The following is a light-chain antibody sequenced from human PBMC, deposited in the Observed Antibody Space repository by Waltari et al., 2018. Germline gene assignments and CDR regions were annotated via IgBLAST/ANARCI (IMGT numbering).Light chain of an antibody. J-gene: IGLJ1*01. V-gene: IGLV1-51*01. CDR2: ENE. Sequence: QSVLTQPPSVSAAPGQKVTISCSGGSSNIGRNYVSWYQQLPGTAPKLLIVENERRRAGSTDRFSGSKAGTSATLGLTGLQTGDDADYYCAVWDTSLSAYVFGPGTKVTVL. CDR1: SSNIGRNY. CDR3: AVWDTSLSAYV.